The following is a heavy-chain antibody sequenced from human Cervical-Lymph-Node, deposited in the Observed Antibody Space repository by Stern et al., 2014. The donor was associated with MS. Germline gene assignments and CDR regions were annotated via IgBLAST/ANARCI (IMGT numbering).Heavy chain of an antibody. V-gene: IGHV7-4-1*02. Sequence: QVQLVQSGSELKKPGASVKVSCKASGYNLTTFAINWVRQAPGQGLEWIGWLNTKTGNPTFAQGSNGRFVFSLDAPINTAYLQIISLKAEDSAVYYCATWGAGSSPPLFYWGQGTLVTVSS. CDR1: GYNLTTFA. CDR3: ATWGAGSSPPLFY. CDR2: LNTKTGNP. D-gene: IGHD6-6*01. J-gene: IGHJ4*02.